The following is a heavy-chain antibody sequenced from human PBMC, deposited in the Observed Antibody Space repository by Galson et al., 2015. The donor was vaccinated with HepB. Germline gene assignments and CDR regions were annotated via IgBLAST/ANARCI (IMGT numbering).Heavy chain of an antibody. CDR3: ARGLDYFGLFQH. J-gene: IGHJ1*01. CDR2: IKQDGSEK. Sequence: SLRLSCAASGFTFSSYRMSWVRQAPGKGLEWVANIKQDGSEKYYVDSVKGRFTISRDNAKNSLYLQMNSLRAEDSAVYYCARGLDYFGLFQHWGLGTLVTVSS. CDR1: GFTFSSYR. D-gene: IGHD3-9*01. V-gene: IGHV3-7*03.